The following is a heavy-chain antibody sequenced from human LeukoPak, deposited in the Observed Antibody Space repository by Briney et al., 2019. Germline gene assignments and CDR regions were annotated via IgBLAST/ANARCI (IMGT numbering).Heavy chain of an antibody. CDR2: IVPIVGIA. CDR3: ASGLGFCSGSDCSNLEKDYYYGLNV. J-gene: IGHJ6*02. CDR1: GGTFISYG. D-gene: IGHD2-15*01. V-gene: IGHV1-69*04. Sequence: SVKVSCKASGGTFISYGFSWVRQAPGQGLEWMGRIVPIVGIARYTQKFQGRVTISADKSTSTAYMELNSLRSEDTAVYYCASGLGFCSGSDCSNLEKDYYYGLNVWGQGTTVTVSS.